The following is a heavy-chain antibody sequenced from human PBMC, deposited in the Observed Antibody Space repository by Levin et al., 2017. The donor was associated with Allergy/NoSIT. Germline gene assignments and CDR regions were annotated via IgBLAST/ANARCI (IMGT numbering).Heavy chain of an antibody. D-gene: IGHD2-21*02. CDR3: ARASHPCYGGDCKFDY. CDR1: GGPFSSYT. J-gene: IGHJ4*02. Sequence: KISCKASGGPFSSYTISWVRQAPGQGLEWMGRIIPIFGIANYAQKFQGRVTITADKSTSTAYMELSSLRSEDTAVYYCARASHPCYGGDCKFDYWGQGTLVTVSS. V-gene: IGHV1-69*02. CDR2: IIPIFGIA.